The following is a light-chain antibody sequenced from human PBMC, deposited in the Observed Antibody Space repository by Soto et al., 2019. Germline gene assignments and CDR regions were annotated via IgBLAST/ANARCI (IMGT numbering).Light chain of an antibody. Sequence: QAVVTQPPSVSGAPGQRVTISCTGSSSNIGAGYDVHWYQHLPGTAPKLLIYGNSNRPSGVPDRFSGSKSGTSASLAITGLQAEDEADYYCQSYDNSLSGSWVFGGGTKLTVL. CDR2: GNS. CDR3: QSYDNSLSGSWV. CDR1: SSNIGAGYD. J-gene: IGLJ3*02. V-gene: IGLV1-40*01.